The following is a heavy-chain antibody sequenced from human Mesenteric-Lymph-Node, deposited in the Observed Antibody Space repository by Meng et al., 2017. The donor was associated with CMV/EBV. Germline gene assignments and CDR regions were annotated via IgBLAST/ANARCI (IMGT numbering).Heavy chain of an antibody. J-gene: IGHJ6*02. CDR3: ARAVPSLGYYNMDV. Sequence: GSLRLSCTVSGGSISSYYWSWIRQPPGKGLEWIGYASHSGSTNYNPSLKSRVTMSVDTSKRQFSLKLNSVTVADTAVYYCARAVPSLGYYNMDVWGQGTTVTVSS. V-gene: IGHV4-59*12. CDR1: GGSISSYY. CDR2: ASHSGST.